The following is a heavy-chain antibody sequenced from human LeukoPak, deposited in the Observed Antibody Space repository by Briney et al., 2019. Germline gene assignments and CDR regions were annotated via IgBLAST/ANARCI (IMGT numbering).Heavy chain of an antibody. Sequence: KHGESLKISCKGSGYSFTNYWIGWVRQMPGKGLDWMGIIYPGDSDTRYSPSFQGQVIMSVDKSITTAYLQWSSLKASDTAMYYCATGRYCNGDKCHSSLDFWGQGTLVTVSS. CDR1: GYSFTNYW. CDR2: IYPGDSDT. V-gene: IGHV5-51*01. D-gene: IGHD2-15*01. J-gene: IGHJ4*02. CDR3: ATGRYCNGDKCHSSLDF.